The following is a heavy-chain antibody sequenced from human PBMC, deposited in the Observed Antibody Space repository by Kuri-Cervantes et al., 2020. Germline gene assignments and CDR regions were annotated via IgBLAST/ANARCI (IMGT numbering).Heavy chain of an antibody. V-gene: IGHV1-2*04. CDR2: INPNSGGT. Sequence: ASVKVSCKASGYTFTGYYMHWVRQAPGQGLEWMGWINPNSGGTNYAQKFQGWVTMTRDTSISTAYLQWSSLKASDTAMYYCARRDSSSWLVDYWGQGTLVTVSS. J-gene: IGHJ4*02. D-gene: IGHD6-13*01. CDR1: GYTFTGYY. CDR3: ARRDSSSWLVDY.